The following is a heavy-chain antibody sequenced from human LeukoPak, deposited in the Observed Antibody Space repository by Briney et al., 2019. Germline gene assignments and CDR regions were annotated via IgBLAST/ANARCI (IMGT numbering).Heavy chain of an antibody. CDR2: ISSSGSPK. J-gene: IGHJ4*02. CDR1: GFTFSTYN. V-gene: IGHV3-48*04. D-gene: IGHD6-19*01. Sequence: GGSLRLSCAASGFTFSTYNMNWVRQAPGKGLEWISYISSSGSPKSHADSLQGRFTISRDNAKNSLYLQMNSLRAEDTAVYYCARGLGPGPSTWSIYSSGWYIDYWGQGTLVTVSP. CDR3: ARGLGPGPSTWSIYSSGWYIDY.